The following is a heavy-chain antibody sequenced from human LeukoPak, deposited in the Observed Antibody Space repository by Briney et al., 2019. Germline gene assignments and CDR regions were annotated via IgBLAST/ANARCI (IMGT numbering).Heavy chain of an antibody. Sequence: PGGSLRLSCAASGFTFSSYTMSWVRQAPGKGLEWVSTITTSDGNTYYADSVQGRFTISRDNSKGTLCLQMNSLRAEDTAVYYCAKQLGYRSDGSCYFPYWGQGTLVTVSS. CDR2: ITTSDGNT. D-gene: IGHD2-15*01. CDR1: GFTFSSYT. J-gene: IGHJ4*02. CDR3: AKQLGYRSDGSCYFPY. V-gene: IGHV3-23*01.